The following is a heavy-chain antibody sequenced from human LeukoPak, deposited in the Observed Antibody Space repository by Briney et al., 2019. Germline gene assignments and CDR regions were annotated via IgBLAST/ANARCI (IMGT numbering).Heavy chain of an antibody. V-gene: IGHV3-23*01. Sequence: GGSLRLSCAASGFSFSKYAMSWVRQVPGEGLEWVSTLSGSGATSSYADSVQGRFSISRDNSKNTLYLQMNSLRAEDTALYYCAKDRIVLTVYAFDSWGQGTLVTVSS. CDR1: GFSFSKYA. D-gene: IGHD2-8*01. J-gene: IGHJ4*02. CDR2: LSGSGATS. CDR3: AKDRIVLTVYAFDS.